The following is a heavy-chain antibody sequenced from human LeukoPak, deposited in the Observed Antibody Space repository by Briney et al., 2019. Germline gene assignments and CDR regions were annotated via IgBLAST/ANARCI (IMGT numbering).Heavy chain of an antibody. D-gene: IGHD2-15*01. Sequence: ASVTVSCKASGYTFTSYGISWVRQAPGQGLEWMGWISAYNGNTNYAQKLQGRVTMTTDTSTSTAYMELRSLRSDDTAVYYCARDPPRIVVVVAATNYYGMDVWGQGTTVTVSS. V-gene: IGHV1-18*01. CDR3: ARDPPRIVVVVAATNYYGMDV. CDR1: GYTFTSYG. CDR2: ISAYNGNT. J-gene: IGHJ6*02.